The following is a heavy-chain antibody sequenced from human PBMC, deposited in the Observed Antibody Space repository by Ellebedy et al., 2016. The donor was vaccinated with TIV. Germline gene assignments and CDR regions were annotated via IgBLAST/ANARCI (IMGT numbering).Heavy chain of an antibody. CDR2: ISHDGSGK. Sequence: GESLKISCAASGFSVSNNYMTWVRQAPGKGLEWVAVISHDGSGKHHVDSVKGRFTISRDNSKNTLYLQMNSLRPDDTAVYYCAKDHSSVYFDNWGQGTLVTVSS. V-gene: IGHV3-30*18. D-gene: IGHD6-19*01. J-gene: IGHJ4*02. CDR1: GFSVSNNY. CDR3: AKDHSSVYFDN.